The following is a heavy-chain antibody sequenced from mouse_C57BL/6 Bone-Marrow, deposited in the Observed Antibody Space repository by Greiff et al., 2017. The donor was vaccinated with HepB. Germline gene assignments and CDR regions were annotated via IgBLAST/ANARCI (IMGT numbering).Heavy chain of an antibody. D-gene: IGHD2-1*01. CDR2: FYPGSGSI. Sequence: VQLVESGAELVKPGASVKLSCKASGYTFTEYTIHWVKQRSGQGLEWIGWFYPGSGSIKYNEKFKDKATLTADKSSSTVYMELSRLTSEDSAVYFCARHEDNYASGDYFDYWGQGTTLTVSS. CDR3: ARHEDNYASGDYFDY. CDR1: GYTFTEYT. V-gene: IGHV1-62-2*01. J-gene: IGHJ2*01.